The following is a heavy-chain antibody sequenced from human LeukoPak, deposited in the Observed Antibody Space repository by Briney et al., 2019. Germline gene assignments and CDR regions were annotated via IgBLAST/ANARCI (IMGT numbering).Heavy chain of an antibody. CDR1: GFNFVNTW. D-gene: IGHD3-22*01. CDR3: AKDAEYYYDSSGGYFDY. Sequence: PGGSLRLSCAASGFNFVNTWMHWVRQAPGKGLVWVARIKNGGSGIIYADSVEGRFTISRDNAKNSLYLQMNSLRAEDTALYYCAKDAEYYYDSSGGYFDYWGQGTLVTVSS. J-gene: IGHJ4*02. V-gene: IGHV3-74*01. CDR2: IKNGGSGI.